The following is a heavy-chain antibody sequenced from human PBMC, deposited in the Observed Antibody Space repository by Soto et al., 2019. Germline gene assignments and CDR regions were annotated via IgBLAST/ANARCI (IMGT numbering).Heavy chain of an antibody. CDR2: ISSGSTNI. Sequence: QVQLVESGGGWVKPGGSLRLSCAASGFTFSDFYMSGIRQAPGKGLEGISYISSGSTNIFYADSVKGRLTVSRDNAKNSVYLQRDSLRAEDTAVYYCARDRNAAGSDYWGQGTLVTVSS. D-gene: IGHD1-1*01. J-gene: IGHJ4*02. CDR3: ARDRNAAGSDY. V-gene: IGHV3-11*01. CDR1: GFTFSDFY.